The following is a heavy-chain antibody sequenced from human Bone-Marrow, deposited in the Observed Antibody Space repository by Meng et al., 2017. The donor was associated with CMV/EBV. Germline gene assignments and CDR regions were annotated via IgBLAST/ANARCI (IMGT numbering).Heavy chain of an antibody. J-gene: IGHJ6*02. V-gene: IGHV3-73*01. D-gene: IGHD5-24*01. CDR3: SRGGYNNYYYGMDV. CDR2: IRSRTNTYAT. Sequence: GESLKISCAASGFTFSSSSMNWVRQASGKGLEWVGRIRSRTNTYATAYAASLKGRFTISRDDSKNTAYLQMNSLKAEDTAVYYCSRGGYNNYYYGMDVWGQGTTVTVSS. CDR1: GFTFSSSS.